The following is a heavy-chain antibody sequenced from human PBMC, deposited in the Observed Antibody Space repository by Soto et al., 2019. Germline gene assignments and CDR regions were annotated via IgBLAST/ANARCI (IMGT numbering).Heavy chain of an antibody. J-gene: IGHJ6*02. Sequence: VASVKVSCKASGYTFARYGISWVRQAPGQGLEWMGWISAYNDNTNYAQKFRGRVTMTTDTSTSTAYMELRSLTSDDTAVYYCAREGFCSSGSCALYSHDYFGMDVWGQGTTVTVSS. V-gene: IGHV1-18*01. CDR3: AREGFCSSGSCALYSHDYFGMDV. D-gene: IGHD2-15*01. CDR2: ISAYNDNT. CDR1: GYTFARYG.